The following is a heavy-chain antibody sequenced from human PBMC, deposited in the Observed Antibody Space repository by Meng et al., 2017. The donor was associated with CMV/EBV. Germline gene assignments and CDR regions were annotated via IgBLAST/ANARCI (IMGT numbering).Heavy chain of an antibody. CDR3: ARYYYDSSGYFDY. CDR2: IYYSGST. J-gene: IGHJ4*02. D-gene: IGHD3-22*01. CDR1: GGAISSSSYY. Sequence: QPQLQGLGPGLGKPSETLSLTCTVSGGAISSSSYYWGWIRQPPGKGLEWIGSIYYSGSTYYNPSLKSRVTISVDTSKNQFSLKLSSVTAADTAVYYCARYYYDSSGYFDYWGQGTLVTVSS. V-gene: IGHV4-39*07.